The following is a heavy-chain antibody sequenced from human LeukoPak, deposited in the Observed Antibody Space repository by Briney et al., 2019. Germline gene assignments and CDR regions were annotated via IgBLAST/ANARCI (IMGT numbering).Heavy chain of an antibody. D-gene: IGHD3-10*01. Sequence: GGSLRLSCAASGFSFSSYGMHWVRQAPGKGLEWVAVISYEGSNKYYADSVKGRFTISRDNSKNTLYLQMNSLRAEDTAVYYCAKDRTVYGSGSYYPFDHWGQGTQVTVSS. CDR3: AKDRTVYGSGSYYPFDH. V-gene: IGHV3-30*18. CDR2: ISYEGSNK. CDR1: GFSFSSYG. J-gene: IGHJ4*02.